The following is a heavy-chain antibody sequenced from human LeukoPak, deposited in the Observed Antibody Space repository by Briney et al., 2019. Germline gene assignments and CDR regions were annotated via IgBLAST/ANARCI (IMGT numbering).Heavy chain of an antibody. CDR1: GFTFSSYA. CDR3: AYMRGLYYGIDY. Sequence: GGSLRLSCAASGFTFSSYAMTWVRQAPGKGLEWVSSISGSGGSTYYADSVKGRFTISRDNSKNTLYLQMNSLRAEDTAVYYCAYMRGLYYGIDYWGQGTLVTVSS. CDR2: ISGSGGST. D-gene: IGHD3-10*01. V-gene: IGHV3-23*01. J-gene: IGHJ4*02.